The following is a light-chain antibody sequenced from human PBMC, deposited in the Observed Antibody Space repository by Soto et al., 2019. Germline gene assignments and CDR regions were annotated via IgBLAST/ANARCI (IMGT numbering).Light chain of an antibody. CDR1: SSDISGHNY. V-gene: IGLV2-8*01. Sequence: QSALTQPPSASGSPGQSVTIYCTGASSDISGHNYVSWYQQHPGKAPKLMIYEVSKRPSWVPDRFSASKSGNTASLTVSVLQAEDEADYYCSSYAGGNNWVFGGGTKLTVL. J-gene: IGLJ3*02. CDR2: EVS. CDR3: SSYAGGNNWV.